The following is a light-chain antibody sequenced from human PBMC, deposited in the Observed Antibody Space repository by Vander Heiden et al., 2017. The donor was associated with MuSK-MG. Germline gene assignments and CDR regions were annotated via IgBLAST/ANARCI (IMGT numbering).Light chain of an antibody. CDR3: QQHNSYSTWT. Sequence: DIQMTQSPSTLSASVGDRVTITCRASQSVSNWLAWYQQKPGKAPKLLIYDASSLESGVPSRFSGSGSGTEFTLTISSRQPDDFATYYCQQHNSYSTWTFGQGTKVEIK. V-gene: IGKV1-5*01. CDR2: DAS. CDR1: QSVSNW. J-gene: IGKJ1*01.